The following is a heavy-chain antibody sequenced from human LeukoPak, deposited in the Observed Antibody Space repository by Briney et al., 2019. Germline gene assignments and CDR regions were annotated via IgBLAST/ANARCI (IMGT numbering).Heavy chain of an antibody. V-gene: IGHV3-49*03. J-gene: IGHJ3*02. CDR3: TRDLPGPHVAKHAFDI. CDR1: GFTFDDYA. CDR2: IRSKAYGGTT. Sequence: SGGSLRLSCAASGFTFDDYAMSWFRQAPGKGLEWVGFIRSKAYGGTTEYAASVKGRFTISRDDSKSIAYLQMNSLKTEDTAVYYCTRDLPGPHVAKHAFDIWGQGTMVTVSS. D-gene: IGHD5-12*01.